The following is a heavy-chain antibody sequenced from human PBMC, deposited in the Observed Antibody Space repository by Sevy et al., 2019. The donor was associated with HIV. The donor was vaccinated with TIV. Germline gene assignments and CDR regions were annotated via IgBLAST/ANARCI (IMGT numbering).Heavy chain of an antibody. D-gene: IGHD5-18*01. CDR2: ISGSGDNT. CDR1: GFTFSNYA. CDR3: AKDSGDDNYGRFDY. V-gene: IGHV3-23*01. J-gene: IGHJ4*02. Sequence: GGSLRLSCGASGFTFSNYAMSWVRQAPGKGLEWVSSISGSGDNTYYAYSVKGRFTVSRDNSKNTLYLQMNSLRAEDTAVYYCAKDSGDDNYGRFDYWGQGTLVTVSS.